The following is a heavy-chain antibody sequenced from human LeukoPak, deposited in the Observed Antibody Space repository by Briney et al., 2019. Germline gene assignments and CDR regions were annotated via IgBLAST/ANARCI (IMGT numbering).Heavy chain of an antibody. Sequence: SETLSLTCAVYGGSFSGYYWSWIRQPPGKGLEWIGEINHSGSTNYNPSLKSRVTISVDTSKNQFSLKLSSVTAADTAVYYCARGVVVPAAIPPAYYYGMGVWGQGTTVTVSS. CDR1: GGSFSGYY. CDR3: ARGVVVPAAIPPAYYYGMGV. D-gene: IGHD2-2*02. V-gene: IGHV4-34*01. J-gene: IGHJ6*02. CDR2: INHSGST.